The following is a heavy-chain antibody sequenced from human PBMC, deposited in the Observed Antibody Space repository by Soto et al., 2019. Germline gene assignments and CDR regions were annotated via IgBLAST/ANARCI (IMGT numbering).Heavy chain of an antibody. Sequence: GGSLRLSCAASGFTFSSYAMSWVRQAPGKGLEWVSAISGSGGSTYYADSVKGRFTISRDNSKNTLYLQMNSLRAEDTAVYYCAKDLGYGDPGGSYMDVWGKGTMVTVSS. V-gene: IGHV3-23*01. CDR1: GFTFSSYA. CDR3: AKDLGYGDPGGSYMDV. J-gene: IGHJ6*03. D-gene: IGHD4-17*01. CDR2: ISGSGGST.